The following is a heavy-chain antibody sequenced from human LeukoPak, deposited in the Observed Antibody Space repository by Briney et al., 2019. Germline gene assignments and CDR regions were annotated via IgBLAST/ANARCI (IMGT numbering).Heavy chain of an antibody. CDR3: ARHFAPARRLYYFDY. Sequence: KPSETLSLTCAVYGGSFSGYYWSWIRQPPGKGLEWIGEINHSGSTNYNPSLKSRVTISVDTSKNQFSLKLSSVTAADTAVYYCARHFAPARRLYYFDYWGQGTLVTVSS. V-gene: IGHV4-34*01. J-gene: IGHJ4*02. D-gene: IGHD3-3*02. CDR2: INHSGST. CDR1: GGSFSGYY.